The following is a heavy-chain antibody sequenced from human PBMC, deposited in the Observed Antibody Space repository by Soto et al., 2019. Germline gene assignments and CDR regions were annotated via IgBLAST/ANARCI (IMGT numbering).Heavy chain of an antibody. J-gene: IGHJ4*02. CDR3: ARDHVGATIWHFDY. V-gene: IGHV3-33*01. Sequence: QVQLVESGGGVVQPGRSLRLSCAASGFTFSSYGMHWVRQAPGKGLVWVAVIWYDGSNKYYADSVKGRFTISRDNSKNTLYLQMNSLRAEDTAVYYCARDHVGATIWHFDYWGQGTLVTVSS. CDR2: IWYDGSNK. CDR1: GFTFSSYG. D-gene: IGHD1-26*01.